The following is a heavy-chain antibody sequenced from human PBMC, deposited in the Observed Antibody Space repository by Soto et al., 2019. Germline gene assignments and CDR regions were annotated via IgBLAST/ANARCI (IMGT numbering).Heavy chain of an antibody. J-gene: IGHJ4*02. CDR2: ISGSGGST. CDR3: AKDLGIGSVPH. CDR1: GFTFSSYA. D-gene: IGHD3-10*01. Sequence: GGSLRLSCAASGFTFSSYAMSWVRQAPGKGLEWVSAISGSGGSTYYADSVKGRFTISRDNSKNTLYLQMNSLRAEDPAVYYCAKDLGIGSVPHWGQGTLVTXSS. V-gene: IGHV3-23*01.